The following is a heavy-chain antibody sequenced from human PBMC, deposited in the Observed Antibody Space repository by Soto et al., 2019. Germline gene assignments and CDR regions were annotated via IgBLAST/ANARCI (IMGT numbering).Heavy chain of an antibody. D-gene: IGHD3-3*01. CDR1: GGSISSYY. V-gene: IGHV4-59*01. J-gene: IGHJ5*02. Sequence: SETLSLTCTVSGGSISSYYWSWIRQPPGKGLEWIGYIYYSGSTNYNPSLKSRVTISVDTSKNQFSLKLSSVTAADTAVYYCARDRVATIFGVVIIGEFDPWGQGTLVTVS. CDR3: ARDRVATIFGVVIIGEFDP. CDR2: IYYSGST.